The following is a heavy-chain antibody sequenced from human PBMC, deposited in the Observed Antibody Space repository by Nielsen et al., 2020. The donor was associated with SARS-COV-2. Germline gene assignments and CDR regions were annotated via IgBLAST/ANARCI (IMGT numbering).Heavy chain of an antibody. Sequence: GESLKISCAASGFTFSDYYMNWVRQAPGKGLEWVSVIYSGGSTFYADSVKGRFTISRDNSKNTLYLQMNSLRAEDTAVYYCARGPITFGGVIVPFDYWGQGTLVTVSS. D-gene: IGHD3-16*02. J-gene: IGHJ4*02. CDR2: IYSGGST. CDR3: ARGPITFGGVIVPFDY. CDR1: GFTFSDYY. V-gene: IGHV3-53*01.